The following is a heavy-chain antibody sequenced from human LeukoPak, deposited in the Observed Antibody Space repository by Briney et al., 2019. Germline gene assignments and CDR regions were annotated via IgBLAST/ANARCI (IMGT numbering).Heavy chain of an antibody. CDR2: INPNSGGT. V-gene: IGHV1-2*02. D-gene: IGHD3-16*02. J-gene: IGHJ4*02. Sequence: ASVKVSCKASGYTFTGYYMHWVRQAPGQGLEWMGWINPNSGGTNYAQKFQGRVTMTRDTSISTAYMELSRLRSDDTAVYYCARTVGGVIQYYFDYWGQGTLVTVSS. CDR3: ARTVGGVIQYYFDY. CDR1: GYTFTGYY.